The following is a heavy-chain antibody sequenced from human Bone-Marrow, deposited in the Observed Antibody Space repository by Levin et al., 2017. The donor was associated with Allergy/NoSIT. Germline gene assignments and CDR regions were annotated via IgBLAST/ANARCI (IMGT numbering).Heavy chain of an antibody. D-gene: IGHD5-18*01. V-gene: IGHV4-31*03. CDR2: VFDRDNT. CDR1: GGSINTRAFY. Sequence: PSETLSLTCTVSGGSINTRAFYWSWVRQLPGKGLEWIGYVFDRDNTNYNPSLKGRVTISADTSENQFSLKLTAVTAADTAVYYCARGPDTAKVGYWGQGILVIVSS. CDR3: ARGPDTAKVGY. J-gene: IGHJ4*02.